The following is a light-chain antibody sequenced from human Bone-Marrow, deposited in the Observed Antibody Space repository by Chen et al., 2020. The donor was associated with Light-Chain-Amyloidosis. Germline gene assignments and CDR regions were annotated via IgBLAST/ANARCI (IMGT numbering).Light chain of an antibody. CDR1: NIGSTS. J-gene: IGLJ3*02. CDR3: QVWDRSSDRPV. V-gene: IGLV3-21*02. Sequence: SYVLTQPSSVSVAPGQTATIACGGNNIGSTSVHWYQQTPGQAPLLVVYDDSDRPSGIPERLSGSNCGNTATLTISMVEDGDEADYSCQVWDRSSDRPVFGGGTKLTVL. CDR2: DDS.